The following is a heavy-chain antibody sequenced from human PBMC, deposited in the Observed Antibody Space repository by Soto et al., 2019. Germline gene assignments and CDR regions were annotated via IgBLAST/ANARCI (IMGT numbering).Heavy chain of an antibody. CDR1: GFTFISYS. D-gene: IGHD3-22*01. J-gene: IGHJ4*02. CDR3: ARYSTTIMIVVVQNDY. V-gene: IGHV3-21*01. CDR2: ISSSSSYI. Sequence: GGSLRLSCAASGFTFISYSMNWVLQAPGKGLEWVSSISSSSSYIYYADSVKGRFTISRDNAKNSLYLQMNSLRAEDTAVYYCARYSTTIMIVVVQNDYWGQGPLVTVSS.